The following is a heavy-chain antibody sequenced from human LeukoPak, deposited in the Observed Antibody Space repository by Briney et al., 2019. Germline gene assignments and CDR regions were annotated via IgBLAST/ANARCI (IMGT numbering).Heavy chain of an antibody. J-gene: IGHJ4*02. D-gene: IGHD6-13*01. CDR2: INHSGST. Sequence: SETLSLTCAVYGGSFSGYYWSWIRQPPGEGVEGIGEINHSGSTNYNPSLKSRVTISVDTSRNQFSLKLSSVTAADTAVYYCARDIIAAAGTLGYWGQGTLVTVSS. CDR1: GGSFSGYY. V-gene: IGHV4-34*01. CDR3: ARDIIAAAGTLGY.